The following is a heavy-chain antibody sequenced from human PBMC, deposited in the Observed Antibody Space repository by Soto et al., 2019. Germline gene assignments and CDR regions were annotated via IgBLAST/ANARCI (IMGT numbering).Heavy chain of an antibody. CDR3: ARGDSSSWYLDY. V-gene: IGHV4-30-4*01. Sequence: PSETLSLTCTVSGGSISSGDYYWSWIRQPPGKGLEWIGYIYYSGSTCYNPSLKSRVTISVDTSKNQFSLKLSSVTAADTAVYYCARGDSSSWYLDYWGQGTLVTVSS. D-gene: IGHD6-13*01. J-gene: IGHJ4*02. CDR1: GGSISSGDYY. CDR2: IYYSGST.